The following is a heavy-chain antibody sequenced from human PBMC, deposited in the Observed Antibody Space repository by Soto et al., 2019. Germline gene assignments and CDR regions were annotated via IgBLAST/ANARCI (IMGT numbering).Heavy chain of an antibody. CDR3: ATEDDYGGDY. CDR1: GGSISSSSYY. Sequence: SETLSLTCTVSGGSISSSSYYWGWIRQPPGKGLEWIGSIYYSGSTNYNPSLKSRVTISVDTSKNQFSLKLSSLTAADTAVYYCATEDDYGGDYWGQGTLVTVSS. J-gene: IGHJ4*02. V-gene: IGHV4-39*02. D-gene: IGHD4-17*01. CDR2: IYYSGST.